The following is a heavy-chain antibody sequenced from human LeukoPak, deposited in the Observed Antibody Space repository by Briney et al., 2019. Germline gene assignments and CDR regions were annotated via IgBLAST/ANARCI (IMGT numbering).Heavy chain of an antibody. Sequence: ASVKVSCKASGGTFSSYAISWVRQAPGQGLELMGGIIPIFGTANYAQKFQGRVTITADESTSTAYMELSSLRSEDTAVYYCARVALSSGWENDYWGQGTLVTVSS. CDR3: ARVALSSGWENDY. V-gene: IGHV1-69*13. J-gene: IGHJ4*02. CDR1: GGTFSSYA. D-gene: IGHD6-19*01. CDR2: IIPIFGTA.